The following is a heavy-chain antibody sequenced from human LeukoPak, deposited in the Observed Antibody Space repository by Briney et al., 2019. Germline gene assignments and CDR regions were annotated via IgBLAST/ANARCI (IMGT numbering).Heavy chain of an antibody. CDR1: GGSISSYY. CDR2: IYYSGST. D-gene: IGHD6-13*01. CDR3: ARNQRVWGQQLVNRYFDL. J-gene: IGHJ2*01. V-gene: IGHV4-59*01. Sequence: SETLSLTCTVSGGSISSYYWSWIRQPPGKGLEWIGYIYYSGSTNYNPSLKSRVTISVDTSKNQFSLKLSSVTAADTAVYYCARNQRVWGQQLVNRYFDLWGRGTLVTVSS.